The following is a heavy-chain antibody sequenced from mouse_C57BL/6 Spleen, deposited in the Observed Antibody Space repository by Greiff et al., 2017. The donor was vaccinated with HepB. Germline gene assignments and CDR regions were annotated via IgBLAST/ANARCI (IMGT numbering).Heavy chain of an antibody. CDR1: GYTFTSYW. J-gene: IGHJ4*01. CDR2: IHPNSGST. CDR3: ARRDSNGYYYAMDY. D-gene: IGHD2-5*01. Sequence: QVQLQQPGAELVKPGASVKLSCKASGYTFTSYWMHWVKQRPGQGLEWIGMIHPNSGSTNYNEKFKSKATLTVDKSSSTAYMQLSSLTSEDSAVYYCARRDSNGYYYAMDYWGQGTSVTVSS. V-gene: IGHV1-64*01.